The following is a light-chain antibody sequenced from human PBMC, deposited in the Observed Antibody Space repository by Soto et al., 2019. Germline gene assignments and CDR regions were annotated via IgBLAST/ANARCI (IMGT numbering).Light chain of an antibody. CDR3: QQYGSSFRYT. CDR1: ESVNSRF. Sequence: IVLTQSPDTLSLSPGERVTLSCRASESVNSRFLAWYQHKPGQAPRLLIYSASTRAAGVPDRFGGSGSGADFTLTISRLEPEDFAVYYCQQYGSSFRYTFGQGTKLQMK. V-gene: IGKV3-20*01. J-gene: IGKJ2*01. CDR2: SAS.